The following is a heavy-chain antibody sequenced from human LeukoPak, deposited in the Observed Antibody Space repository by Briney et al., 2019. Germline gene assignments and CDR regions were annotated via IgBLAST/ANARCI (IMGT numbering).Heavy chain of an antibody. Sequence: SETLSLTCNISGDSTNTYFWSWIRQPPGKGLEWIGYFYYTGTTNYNPSLKSRVTISVDTSKNQFSLKVNSVTAADTGVYYCASKSTDHGELRFDYWGQGTLVTVSS. CDR3: ASKSTDHGELRFDY. D-gene: IGHD4-17*01. V-gene: IGHV4-59*01. J-gene: IGHJ4*02. CDR1: GDSTNTYF. CDR2: FYYTGTT.